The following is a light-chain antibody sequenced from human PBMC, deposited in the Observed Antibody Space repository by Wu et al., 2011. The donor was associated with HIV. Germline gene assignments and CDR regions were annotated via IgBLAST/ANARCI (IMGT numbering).Light chain of an antibody. J-gene: IGKJ1*01. CDR2: GAS. Sequence: EIVLTQSPGTLSLSPGERATLSCRASQSVSSSYLAWYQQKPGQAPRLLIYGASNRATGIPDRFSGSGSGTDFTLTVSRLEPEDFAVYYCQHYGGSLWTLAKGPRWRS. V-gene: IGKV3-20*01. CDR1: QSVSSSY. CDR3: QHYGGSLWT.